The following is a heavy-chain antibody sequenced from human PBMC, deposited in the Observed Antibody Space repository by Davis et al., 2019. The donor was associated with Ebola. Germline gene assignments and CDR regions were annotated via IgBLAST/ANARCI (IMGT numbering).Heavy chain of an antibody. CDR2: ISSSSSTI. D-gene: IGHD6-13*01. V-gene: IGHV3-48*04. CDR3: ARGHSSSWYYYYYGMDV. Sequence: PGGSLRLSCAASGFTFSSYSMNWVRQAPGKGLEWVSYISSSSSTIYYADSVKGRFTISRDNAKNSLYLQMNSLRAEDTAVYYCARGHSSSWYYYYYGMDVWGQGTTVTVSS. J-gene: IGHJ6*02. CDR1: GFTFSSYS.